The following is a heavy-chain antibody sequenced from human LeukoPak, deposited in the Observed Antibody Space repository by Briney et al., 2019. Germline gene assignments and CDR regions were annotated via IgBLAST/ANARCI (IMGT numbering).Heavy chain of an antibody. CDR3: ARDGYYDSSGYRKHDGFDI. D-gene: IGHD3-22*01. V-gene: IGHV3-66*01. Sequence: PGGSLRLSCAASGFTVSTNYMSWVRQAPGKGLEWVSLIYSGGITQYADSVKDRFTISRDNSKNTLYLQMTSLRAEDTAVYHCARDGYYDSSGYRKHDGFDIWGQGTLVTVSS. CDR2: IYSGGIT. J-gene: IGHJ3*02. CDR1: GFTVSTNY.